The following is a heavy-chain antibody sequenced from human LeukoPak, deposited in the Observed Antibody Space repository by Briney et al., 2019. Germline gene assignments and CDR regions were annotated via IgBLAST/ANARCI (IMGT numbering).Heavy chain of an antibody. J-gene: IGHJ4*02. D-gene: IGHD3-22*01. CDR1: GGSFSGYY. CDR2: INHSGST. Sequence: SETLSLTCAVYGGSFSGYYWSWIRQPPGKGLEGIGEINHSGSTNYNPSLKSRVTISVDTSKNQFSLKLSSVTAADTAVYYCARGRRGRYYDSSGYHFDYWGQGTLVTVSS. V-gene: IGHV4-34*01. CDR3: ARGRRGRYYDSSGYHFDY.